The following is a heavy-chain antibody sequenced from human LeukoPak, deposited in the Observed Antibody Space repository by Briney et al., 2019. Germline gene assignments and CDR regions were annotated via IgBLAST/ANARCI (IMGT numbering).Heavy chain of an antibody. Sequence: GGSLRLSCAASGFTVSSYGMSWVRQAPGKGLEWVSAISSSGGSTYYADSVKGRFTISRDKSKNTLYLQMNSLRAEDTAVYYCAEGEWGFRGFPLILDVWGKGTTVTISS. V-gene: IGHV3-23*01. D-gene: IGHD3-10*01. J-gene: IGHJ6*04. CDR1: GFTVSSYG. CDR2: ISSSGGST. CDR3: AEGEWGFRGFPLILDV.